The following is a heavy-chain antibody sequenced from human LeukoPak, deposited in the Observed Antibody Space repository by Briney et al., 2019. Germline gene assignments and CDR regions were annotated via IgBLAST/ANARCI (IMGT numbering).Heavy chain of an antibody. CDR1: GYTFTSYG. CDR3: ARAENCGGDCYSDY. J-gene: IGHJ4*02. V-gene: IGHV1-18*01. D-gene: IGHD2-21*02. Sequence: GASVKVSCQASGYTFTSYGISWVRQAPGQGLEWMGWISAYNGNTNYAQKLQGRVTMTTDTSTSTAYMELRSLRSDDTAVYYCARAENCGGDCYSDYWGQGTLVTVSS. CDR2: ISAYNGNT.